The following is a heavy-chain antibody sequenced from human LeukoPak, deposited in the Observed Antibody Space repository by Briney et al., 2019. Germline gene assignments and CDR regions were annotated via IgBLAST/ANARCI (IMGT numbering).Heavy chain of an antibody. D-gene: IGHD4-17*01. J-gene: IGHJ6*02. CDR3: AKVDYGDYHYYYGMDV. CDR2: ISYDGSNK. Sequence: GGSLRLSCAASGFTFSSYGMHWVRQAPGKGLEWVAVISYDGSNKYYADSVKGRFTISRDNSKNTLYLQMNSLRAEDTAVYYCAKVDYGDYHYYYGMDVWGQGTTVTVSS. CDR1: GFTFSSYG. V-gene: IGHV3-30*18.